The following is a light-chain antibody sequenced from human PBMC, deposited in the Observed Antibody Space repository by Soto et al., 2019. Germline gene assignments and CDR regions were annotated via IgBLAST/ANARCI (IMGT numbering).Light chain of an antibody. CDR3: QQASTLPYT. CDR2: TTS. Sequence: DIQMTQSPSSVSASVGDRVTITCRASQDIGNWLAWYQQKPGQAPRFLMYTTSTLQSGVPSRFSGSRSGTDFTLTISSLQPEDFATYYCQQASTLPYTFGQGTKLDLK. CDR1: QDIGNW. V-gene: IGKV1-12*01. J-gene: IGKJ2*01.